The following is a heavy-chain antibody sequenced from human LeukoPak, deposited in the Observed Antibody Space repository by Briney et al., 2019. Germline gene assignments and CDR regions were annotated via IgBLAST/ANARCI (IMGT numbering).Heavy chain of an antibody. V-gene: IGHV4-59*08. J-gene: IGHJ4*02. Sequence: SETLSLTCTVSGGSISSYYWSWIRQPPGKGLEWIGYIYYSGSTNYNPSLISRVTISVDTSKNQFSLKLSSVTAADTAVYYCARLRYSGYDALDYWGQGTLVTVSS. CDR3: ARLRYSGYDALDY. CDR2: IYYSGST. D-gene: IGHD5-12*01. CDR1: GGSISSYY.